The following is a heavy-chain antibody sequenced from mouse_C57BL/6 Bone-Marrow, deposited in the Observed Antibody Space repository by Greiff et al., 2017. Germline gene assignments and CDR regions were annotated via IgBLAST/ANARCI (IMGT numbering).Heavy chain of an antibody. Sequence: EVQVVESGGGLVKPGGSLKLSCAASGFTFSSYAMSWVRQTPEKRLEWVATISHGGSYTYYPDNVKGRSTISRDNANNNLYLQLSHLKSEDTAMYYCARPVITSTALDYWGQGTSVTVSS. J-gene: IGHJ4*01. V-gene: IGHV5-4*01. CDR1: GFTFSSYA. CDR2: ISHGGSYT. CDR3: ARPVITSTALDY. D-gene: IGHD1-1*01.